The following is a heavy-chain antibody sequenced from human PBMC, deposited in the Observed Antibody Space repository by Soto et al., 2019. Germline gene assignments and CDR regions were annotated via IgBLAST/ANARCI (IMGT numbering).Heavy chain of an antibody. V-gene: IGHV1-46*01. D-gene: IGHD5-18*01. CDR2: LRPSGGRT. CDR1: GYTFTNYS. Sequence: QVHLVQSGAEVKKPGASVKVSCTASGYTFTNYSIHWVRQAPGQGLEWLGILRPSGGRTEYAKRFQGRVTMTRETSTSTVYMELTTLPSEDTAVYYCAREPNESYYFDYWGQGTLVTVSS. J-gene: IGHJ4*02. CDR3: AREPNESYYFDY.